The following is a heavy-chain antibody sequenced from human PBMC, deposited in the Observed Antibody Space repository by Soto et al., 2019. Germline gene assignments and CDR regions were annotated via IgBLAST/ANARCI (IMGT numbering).Heavy chain of an antibody. J-gene: IGHJ4*02. D-gene: IGHD4-17*01. CDR1: GFTFSAYA. Sequence: PGGSLRLSCAASGFTFSAYAMSWVRQAPGKGLEWVSGISTSGGSTYYADSVKGRFTISRDNSKHTLYLQMNSLRAEDTAVYYCAKDSDYSDLKSYFDFWGQGNMVTVSS. CDR2: ISTSGGST. V-gene: IGHV3-23*01. CDR3: AKDSDYSDLKSYFDF.